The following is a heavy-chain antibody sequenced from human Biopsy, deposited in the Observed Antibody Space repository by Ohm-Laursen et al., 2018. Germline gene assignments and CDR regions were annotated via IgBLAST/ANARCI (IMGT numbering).Heavy chain of an antibody. V-gene: IGHV1-2*02. J-gene: IGHJ4*02. CDR3: ARDLLEWSLPS. CDR2: IYPNSGDT. D-gene: IGHD3-3*01. CDR1: GDAFLGYY. Sequence: SSVKVSCKASGDAFLGYYLHWVRQAPGQGLEWMGSIYPNSGDTDFAQKFQGGVSMTRDTSVSTAYLELSSLRSDDTAIYYCARDLLEWSLPSWGQGTLVTVSS.